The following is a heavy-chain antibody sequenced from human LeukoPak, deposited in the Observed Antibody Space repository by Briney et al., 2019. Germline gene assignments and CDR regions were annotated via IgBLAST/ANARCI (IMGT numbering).Heavy chain of an antibody. CDR2: ISGSGGSA. CDR3: AKSSGGRGNPIDY. Sequence: GGSLRLSCAASGFTFSSDSMSWVRQAPGKGLEWVSAISGSGGSAYYAYSVKGRFTISRNNYKNTMYLQMNSLRAEDTAVYYCAKSSGGRGNPIDYWGQGTLVTVSS. CDR1: GFTFSSDS. V-gene: IGHV3-23*01. J-gene: IGHJ4*02.